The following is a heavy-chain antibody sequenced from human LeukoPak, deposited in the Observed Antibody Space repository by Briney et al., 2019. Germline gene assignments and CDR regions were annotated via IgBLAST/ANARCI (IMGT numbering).Heavy chain of an antibody. Sequence: ASVKVSCKASGYTFTSYGISWVRQAPGQGLEWMGWISAYNGNTNYAQKLQGRVTMTTDTSTSTAYMELRSLRSDDTAVYYCAGGTTLGRLGNAFDIWGQGTMVTVSS. CDR1: GYTFTSYG. J-gene: IGHJ3*02. V-gene: IGHV1-18*01. CDR2: ISAYNGNT. CDR3: AGGTTLGRLGNAFDI. D-gene: IGHD3-3*01.